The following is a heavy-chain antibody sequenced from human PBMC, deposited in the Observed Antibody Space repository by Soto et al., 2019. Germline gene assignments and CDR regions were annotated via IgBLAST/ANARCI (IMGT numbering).Heavy chain of an antibody. D-gene: IGHD1-7*01. Sequence: GGSLRLSCAASGFTFSDYYMSWIRQAPGKGLEWVSYISSSGSTIYYADSVKGRFTISRDNAKNSLYLQMNSLRAEDTAVYYCARDGEYNWNYCGYYYGMDVWGQGTTVTVSS. J-gene: IGHJ6*02. CDR2: ISSSGSTI. V-gene: IGHV3-11*01. CDR1: GFTFSDYY. CDR3: ARDGEYNWNYCGYYYGMDV.